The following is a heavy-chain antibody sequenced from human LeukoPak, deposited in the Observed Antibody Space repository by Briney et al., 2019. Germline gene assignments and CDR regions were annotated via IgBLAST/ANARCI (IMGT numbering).Heavy chain of an antibody. D-gene: IGHD3-22*01. Sequence: GGSLRLSCAASGFTFSDYYMSWIRQAPGKGLEWVSYISSSGSTIYYADSVKGRFTISRDNAKNSLYLQMNSLRAEDTVVYYCARSHYYDSSGYYDYWGQGTLVTVSS. CDR2: ISSSGSTI. CDR3: ARSHYYDSSGYYDY. J-gene: IGHJ4*02. V-gene: IGHV3-11*01. CDR1: GFTFSDYY.